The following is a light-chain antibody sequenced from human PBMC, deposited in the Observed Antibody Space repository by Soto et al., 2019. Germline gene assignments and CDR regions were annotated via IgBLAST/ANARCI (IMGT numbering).Light chain of an antibody. CDR1: QSIVRW. Sequence: DIQMTQSPSTLSASVGDRVTITCRASQSIVRWLAWYQQKPGKAPNLLIYDASTLHSGVPSRFRGSGSGTEFTLTISSLQPDDFANYYCEHYRTYSRPPWTCGQGTKVEIK. CDR2: DAS. CDR3: EHYRTYSRPPWT. V-gene: IGKV1-5*01. J-gene: IGKJ1*01.